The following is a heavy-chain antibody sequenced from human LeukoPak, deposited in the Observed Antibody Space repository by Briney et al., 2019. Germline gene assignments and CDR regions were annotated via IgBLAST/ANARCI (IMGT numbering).Heavy chain of an antibody. V-gene: IGHV1-3*03. CDR2: ITTGRGET. J-gene: IGHJ4*02. Sequence: GASVKVSCKASGHTFTDYALHWVRQAPGQSLEWMGWITTGRGETRYSQDFQRRITLTRDKSANTVYMDLSDLTSEDTAVYYCARGGQQWRGGNYFDSWGQGTLVAVSS. CDR1: GHTFTDYA. CDR3: ARGGQQWRGGNYFDS. D-gene: IGHD6-19*01.